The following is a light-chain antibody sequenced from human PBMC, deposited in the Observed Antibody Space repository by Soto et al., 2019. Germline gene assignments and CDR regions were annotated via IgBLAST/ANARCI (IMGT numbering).Light chain of an antibody. Sequence: EIVLTQSPGTLPLSPGEIATLCCMASQSVSDYLAWYQQKPGQAPRLLIYGASTRATGIPARFSGSGSGTEFTLTISSLQSEDFAVYYCQQYNNWPLTFGGGTKVDIK. CDR1: QSVSDY. V-gene: IGKV3-15*01. J-gene: IGKJ4*01. CDR2: GAS. CDR3: QQYNNWPLT.